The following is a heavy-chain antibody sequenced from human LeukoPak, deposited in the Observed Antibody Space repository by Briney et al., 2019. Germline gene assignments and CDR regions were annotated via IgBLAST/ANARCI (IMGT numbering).Heavy chain of an antibody. CDR3: AREDYTSGHAGALGFDP. J-gene: IGHJ5*02. D-gene: IGHD3-22*01. Sequence: AGSLRLSCAASGFAFSTYVMHWARQAPGEGLEWVAVIIQDGDGKFYGNSVKGRFTISRDNSKNTLYLEMDSLRVEDTAQYFCAREDYTSGHAGALGFDPWGQGTLVSVSA. CDR2: IIQDGDGK. V-gene: IGHV3-30*03. CDR1: GFAFSTYV.